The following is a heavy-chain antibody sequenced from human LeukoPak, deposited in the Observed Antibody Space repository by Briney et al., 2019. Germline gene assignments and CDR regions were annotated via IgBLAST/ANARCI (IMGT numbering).Heavy chain of an antibody. V-gene: IGHV4-59*01. J-gene: IGHJ4*02. Sequence: SETLSLTCTVSGGSISNYYWSWIRQPPGKGLEWIGFIYYSGSTNYNPSLKSRVTISVDTSMNQFSLKLSSVTAADTAVYYCARYGLAGYYFDYWGQGTLVTVSS. D-gene: IGHD3-16*01. CDR3: ARYGLAGYYFDY. CDR2: IYYSGST. CDR1: GGSISNYY.